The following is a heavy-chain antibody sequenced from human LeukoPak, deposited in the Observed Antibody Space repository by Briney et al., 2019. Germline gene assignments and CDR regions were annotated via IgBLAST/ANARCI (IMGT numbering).Heavy chain of an antibody. V-gene: IGHV3-49*03. Sequence: GGSLRLSCTASGFTFGDYAMSWFRQAPGKGLEWVGFIRSKAYGGTTEYAASVKGRFTISRDDSKSIAYLQMNSPKTEDTAVYYCTRVKDCSSTSCYVSYPPEYWGQGTMITVSS. CDR2: IRSKAYGGTT. CDR1: GFTFGDYA. CDR3: TRVKDCSSTSCYVSYPPEY. D-gene: IGHD2-2*01. J-gene: IGHJ4*02.